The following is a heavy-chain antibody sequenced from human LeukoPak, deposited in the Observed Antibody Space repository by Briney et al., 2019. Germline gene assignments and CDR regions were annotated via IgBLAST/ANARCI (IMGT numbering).Heavy chain of an antibody. V-gene: IGHV3-74*01. J-gene: IGHJ4*02. CDR3: ARVRSDYSSSSPPDY. CDR2: IDNGGSTT. Sequence: GGSLRLSCAASGFTFSTYWMHWVRQAPGKGLVWVSRIDNGGSTTLYADSVGGRFIISRDNAKNTLYLQMNGLRPEDTAIYYCARVRSDYSSSSPPDYWGQGTPVTVSS. CDR1: GFTFSTYW. D-gene: IGHD6-6*01.